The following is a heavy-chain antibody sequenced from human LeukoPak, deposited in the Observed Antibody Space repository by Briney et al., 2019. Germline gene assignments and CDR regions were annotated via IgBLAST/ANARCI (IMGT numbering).Heavy chain of an antibody. CDR1: GFTFSRYW. J-gene: IGHJ3*02. D-gene: IGHD3-10*01. Sequence: GGSLRLSCAASGFTFSRYWMSWVRQAPGKGLEWVANIKQDGSEKYYVDSVKGRFTISRDNAKNSLYLQMNSLRAEDTAVYYCARDFTWFAAFDIWGQGTMVTVSS. CDR3: ARDFTWFAAFDI. CDR2: IKQDGSEK. V-gene: IGHV3-7*01.